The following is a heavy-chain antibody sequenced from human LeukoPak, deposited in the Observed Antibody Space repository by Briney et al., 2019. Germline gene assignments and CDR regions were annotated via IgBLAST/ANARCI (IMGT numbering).Heavy chain of an antibody. Sequence: SETLSLTCTVSGGSISNYYWSWIRQPPGKGLEWIGYIYYSGSTYYNPSLRSRVTISVDTSKNQFSLNLNSVTAADTAVYYCARLPTGFPNWFHPWGQGTLVTVSS. J-gene: IGHJ5*02. V-gene: IGHV4-59*01. CDR1: GGSISNYY. D-gene: IGHD4-17*01. CDR2: IYYSGST. CDR3: ARLPTGFPNWFHP.